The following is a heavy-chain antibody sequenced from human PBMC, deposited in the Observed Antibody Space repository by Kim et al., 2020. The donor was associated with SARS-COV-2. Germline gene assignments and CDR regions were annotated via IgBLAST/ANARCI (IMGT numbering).Heavy chain of an antibody. CDR3: AKDFHGYLPGWFDP. D-gene: IGHD5-12*01. V-gene: IGHV3-30*18. J-gene: IGHJ5*02. CDR2: ISYDGSNK. Sequence: GGSLRLSCAASGFTFSSYGMHWVRQAPGKGLEWVAVISYDGSNKYYADSVKGRFTISRDNSKNTLYLQMNSLRAEDTAVYYCAKDFHGYLPGWFDPWGQGTLVTVSS. CDR1: GFTFSSYG.